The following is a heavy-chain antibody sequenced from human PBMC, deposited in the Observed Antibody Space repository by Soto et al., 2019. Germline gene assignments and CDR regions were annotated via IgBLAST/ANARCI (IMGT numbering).Heavy chain of an antibody. CDR1: GYTFTSYG. J-gene: IGHJ4*02. CDR2: ISAYNGNT. D-gene: IGHD3-22*01. Sequence: GASVKVSCKASGYTFTSYGISWVRQAPGQGLEWMGWISAYNGNTNYAQKLQGRVTMTTDTSTSTAYMELRSLRSDDTAVYYCARVYYDSSGYLHFDYWGQGTLVTVSS. V-gene: IGHV1-18*01. CDR3: ARVYYDSSGYLHFDY.